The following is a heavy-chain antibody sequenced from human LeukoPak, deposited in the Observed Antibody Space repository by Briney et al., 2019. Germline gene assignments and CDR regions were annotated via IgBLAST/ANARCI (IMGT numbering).Heavy chain of an antibody. J-gene: IGHJ4*02. D-gene: IGHD6-19*01. CDR3: AKYSVAGVYYFDY. V-gene: IGHV3-30-3*01. CDR2: ISYDGSNK. CDR1: GFTFSSYA. Sequence: GRSLRLSCAASGFTFSSYAMHWVRQAPGKGLEWVAVISYDGSNKYYADSVKGRFTITRDNSKNTLYLQMNSLRAEDTAVYYCAKYSVAGVYYFDYWGQGTLVTVSS.